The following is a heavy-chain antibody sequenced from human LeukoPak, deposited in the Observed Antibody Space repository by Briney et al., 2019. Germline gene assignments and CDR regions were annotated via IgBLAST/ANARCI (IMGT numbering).Heavy chain of an antibody. J-gene: IGHJ6*03. D-gene: IGHD7-27*01. CDR3: ARDGTGDARLYYYYYMDV. Sequence: GGSLRLSCAASGFTFSSYAMHWVRQAPGKGLEWVAVISYDGSNKYYADSVKGRFTISRDNSKNTLYLQMNSLRAEDTAVYYCARDGTGDARLYYYYYMDVWGKGTTVTVSS. CDR1: GFTFSSYA. CDR2: ISYDGSNK. V-gene: IGHV3-30-3*01.